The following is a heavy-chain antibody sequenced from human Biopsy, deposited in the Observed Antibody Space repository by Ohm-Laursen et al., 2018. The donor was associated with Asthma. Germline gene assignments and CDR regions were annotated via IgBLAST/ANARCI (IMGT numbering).Heavy chain of an antibody. V-gene: IGHV7-4-1*02. J-gene: IGHJ4*02. CDR2: INTNTGTP. CDR1: GYTVTRYA. CDR3: AGMISYYHEMSDPFFDY. D-gene: IGHD3-22*01. Sequence: GASVKVSCKASGYTVTRYALNWVRQAPGQGLEWMGWINTNTGTPTYAQGFTGRFVFSLDTSVNTAHLQISNLKAEDTAVYYCAGMISYYHEMSDPFFDYWGQGTLVTVSS.